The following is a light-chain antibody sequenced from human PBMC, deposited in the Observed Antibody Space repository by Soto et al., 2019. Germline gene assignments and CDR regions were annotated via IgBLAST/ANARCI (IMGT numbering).Light chain of an antibody. CDR3: LQSYIYPLT. V-gene: IGKV1-6*01. CDR2: TTS. CDR1: QGIRND. Sequence: AIQLTQSPASLSASVGDTVTIACRASQGIRNDLGGYQQKPGQAPKLLIYTTSSLHSGVPSRFSGSGSQRDFTLTISGLQPEDFATYYCLQSYIYPLTFGGGTKVEI. J-gene: IGKJ4*01.